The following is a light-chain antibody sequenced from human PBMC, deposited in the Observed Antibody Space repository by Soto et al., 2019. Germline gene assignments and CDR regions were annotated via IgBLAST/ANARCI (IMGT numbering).Light chain of an antibody. Sequence: EIVLTQSPATLSLSPGERATLSCRASQSVSSFLAWYQHKPGQAPRLLIYDASNRATGIPARFSGSGSGTDFTLTISSLEPEDFAVYYCQQRSSWPYTFGQGTNLEIK. J-gene: IGKJ2*01. V-gene: IGKV3-11*01. CDR1: QSVSSF. CDR2: DAS. CDR3: QQRSSWPYT.